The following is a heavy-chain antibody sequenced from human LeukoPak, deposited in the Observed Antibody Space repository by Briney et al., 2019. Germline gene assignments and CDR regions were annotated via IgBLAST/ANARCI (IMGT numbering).Heavy chain of an antibody. CDR1: GYRFISSW. Sequence: GESLQISCQGSGYRFISSWIAWVRQMPGKGLEWMGLIYPSDSYTNYSPSFQGHVTISADKSISTAYLQWSSLKASDTAMYYCASDDYDYWGQGTLVTLSS. D-gene: IGHD4-11*01. J-gene: IGHJ4*02. V-gene: IGHV5-10-1*01. CDR2: IYPSDSYT. CDR3: ASDDYDY.